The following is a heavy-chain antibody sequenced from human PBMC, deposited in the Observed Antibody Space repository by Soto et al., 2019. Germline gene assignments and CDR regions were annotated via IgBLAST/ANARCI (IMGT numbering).Heavy chain of an antibody. D-gene: IGHD2-8*01. J-gene: IGHJ4*02. CDR3: ARGLLYATTYFDY. V-gene: IGHV1-69*06. Sequence: QVQLVQSGAEVKKPGSSVKVSCKASGDTFTTNCLNWVRQAPGQGLEWMGGIIPVVGTTKYAQKYQDRVTITGDKSTNTAYMELSSLRSDDTAVYYCARGLLYATTYFDYWGQGTPVTVSS. CDR1: GDTFTTNC. CDR2: IIPVVGTT.